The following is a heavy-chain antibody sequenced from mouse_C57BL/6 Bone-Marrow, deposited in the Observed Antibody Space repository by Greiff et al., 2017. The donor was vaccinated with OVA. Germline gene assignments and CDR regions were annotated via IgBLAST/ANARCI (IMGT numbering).Heavy chain of an antibody. Sequence: QVHVKQSGPELVKPGASVKLSCKASGYAFSSSWMNWVKQRPGKGLEWIGRIYPGDGDTNYNGKFKGKATLTADKSSSTAYLQLSSLTSEDSAFYFCARHEDGYYASYFYSWCQGTTLTVSS. CDR3: ARHEDGYYASYFYS. V-gene: IGHV1-82*01. CDR2: IYPGDGDT. D-gene: IGHD2-3*01. CDR1: GYAFSSSW. J-gene: IGHJ2*01.